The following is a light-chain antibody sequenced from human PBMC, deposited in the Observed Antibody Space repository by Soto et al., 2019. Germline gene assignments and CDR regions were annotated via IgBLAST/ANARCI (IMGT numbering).Light chain of an antibody. CDR3: CSYAGSYMVV. CDR2: DVT. CDR1: SSDVGAYNY. Sequence: QSVLTQPRSVSGSLGQSVTMSCTGTSSDVGAYNYVPWYQQFPGKVPKVLIFDVTQRPSGVPDRFSGSKSGNTASLTISGLQAEDEADYYCCSYAGSYMVVFGGGTQLTVL. J-gene: IGLJ2*01. V-gene: IGLV2-11*01.